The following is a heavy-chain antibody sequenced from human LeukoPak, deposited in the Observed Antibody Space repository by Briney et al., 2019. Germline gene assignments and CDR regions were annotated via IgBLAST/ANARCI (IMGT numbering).Heavy chain of an antibody. CDR3: ASPEKGGDDAHFDY. V-gene: IGHV4-34*01. Sequence: SETLSLTCAVYGGPFSGYYWSWIRQPPGKGLEWIGEINHSGSTNYNPSLKSRVTISVDTSKNQFSLKLSSVTAADTAVYYCASPEKGGDDAHFDYWGQGTLVTVSS. J-gene: IGHJ4*02. CDR2: INHSGST. CDR1: GGPFSGYY. D-gene: IGHD5-12*01.